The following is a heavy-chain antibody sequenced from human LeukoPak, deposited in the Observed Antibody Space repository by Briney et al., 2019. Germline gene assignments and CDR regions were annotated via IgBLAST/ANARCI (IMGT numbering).Heavy chain of an antibody. Sequence: ASMKVSCKASGYTFTSYGISWVRQAPGQGLEWMGWISAYNGNTNYAQKLQGRVTMTTDTSTSTAYMELRSLRSDDTAVYYCARRIAAADPYYYYGMDVWGQGTTVTVSS. CDR2: ISAYNGNT. D-gene: IGHD6-13*01. J-gene: IGHJ6*02. CDR3: ARRIAAADPYYYYGMDV. V-gene: IGHV1-18*01. CDR1: GYTFTSYG.